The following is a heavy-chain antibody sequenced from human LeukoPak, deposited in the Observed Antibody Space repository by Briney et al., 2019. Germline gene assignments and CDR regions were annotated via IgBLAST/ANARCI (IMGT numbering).Heavy chain of an antibody. V-gene: IGHV3-73*01. D-gene: IGHD3-22*01. J-gene: IGHJ4*02. CDR2: IKSKANSYAT. Sequence: GGSLRLSCAASGFTFSSYWMSWVRQASGKGLEWVGRIKSKANSYATAYAASVKGRFTISRDDSKNTAYLQMNSLKTEGTAVYYCTRARYDSSTLYFDYWGQGTLVTVSS. CDR3: TRARYDSSTLYFDY. CDR1: GFTFSSYW.